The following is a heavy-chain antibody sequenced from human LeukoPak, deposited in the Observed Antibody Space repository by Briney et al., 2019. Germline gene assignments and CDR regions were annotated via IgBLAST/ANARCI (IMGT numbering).Heavy chain of an antibody. J-gene: IGHJ4*02. CDR2: INAGNGNT. V-gene: IGHV1-3*01. D-gene: IGHD6-13*01. Sequence: RGSVKVSCKSSGYTFTSYVMHWVRQAPGQRLEWMGWINAGNGNTKYSQKFQGRVTMTRDTSITTAYMELSRLRSDDTAVYYCAITQDHSSSWVHANDYWGQRTLVTVSS. CDR1: GYTFTSYV. CDR3: AITQDHSSSWVHANDY.